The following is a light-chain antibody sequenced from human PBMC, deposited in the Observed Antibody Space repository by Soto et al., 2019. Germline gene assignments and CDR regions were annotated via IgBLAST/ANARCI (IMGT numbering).Light chain of an antibody. J-gene: IGLJ1*01. CDR3: SSYTSSSSYV. Sequence: QSVLTQPASVSGSPGGSITISCTGTSSDVDGYKYVSWYQQHPGKAPKLLIYTVSNRPSGVSNRFSGSKSGNTASLTISWLQAEDEADYYCSSYTSSSSYVFGTGTKVTVL. CDR1: SSDVDGYKY. CDR2: TVS. V-gene: IGLV2-14*01.